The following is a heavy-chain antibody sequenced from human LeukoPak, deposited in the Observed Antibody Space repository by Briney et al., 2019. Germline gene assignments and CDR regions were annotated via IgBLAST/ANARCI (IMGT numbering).Heavy chain of an antibody. J-gene: IGHJ4*02. CDR1: GFTFSSYA. D-gene: IGHD3-16*01. CDR2: ISGSSGST. V-gene: IGHV3-23*01. CDR3: AKNPLPDYDYVWGSFFGGEPQYYFDY. Sequence: GGSLRLSCAASGFTFSSYAMSWVRQAPGKGLEWVSAISGSSGSTYYADSVKGRFTISRDNSKNTLYLQMNSLRAEDTAVYYCAKNPLPDYDYVWGSFFGGEPQYYFDYWGQGTLVTVSS.